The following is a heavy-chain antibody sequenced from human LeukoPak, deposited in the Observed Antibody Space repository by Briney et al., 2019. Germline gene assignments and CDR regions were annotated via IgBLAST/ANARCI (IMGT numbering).Heavy chain of an antibody. CDR3: TRVGDSNKQKNDAFDI. CDR2: ISPTNSFL. D-gene: IGHD4-11*01. Sequence: GESLKISCAASGFAFSKYAMIWVRQAPGKGLEWVAYISPTNSFLYYSDSVRGRFTITRDNAKNSLFLQMDTLRAEDTALYYCTRVGDSNKQKNDAFDIWGQGTMVTVSS. CDR1: GFAFSKYA. V-gene: IGHV3-21*01. J-gene: IGHJ3*02.